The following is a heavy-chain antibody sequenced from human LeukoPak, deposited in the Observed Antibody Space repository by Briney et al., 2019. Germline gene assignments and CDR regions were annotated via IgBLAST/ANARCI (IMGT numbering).Heavy chain of an antibody. Sequence: PGGSLRLSCAASGFTFSDYYMSWIRPAPGRGLEWIAYITNSGDTKHCADSVMGRFIISRDNAKNSLYLQTDSLRADDTAVYYCARGAGPLFDPWGQGTLVTVSS. CDR2: ITNSGDTK. J-gene: IGHJ5*02. V-gene: IGHV3-11*01. CDR3: ARGAGPLFDP. CDR1: GFTFSDYY.